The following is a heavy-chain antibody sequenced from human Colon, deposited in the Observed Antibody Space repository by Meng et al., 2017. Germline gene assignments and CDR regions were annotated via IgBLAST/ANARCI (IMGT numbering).Heavy chain of an antibody. Sequence: SETLSLTCAVYGGSFSGYYWSWIRQPPGKGLEWIGEINHSGSTNYNPSLKSRVTISADTSKNQLSLKLSSVTAADTALYYCAYSGSYYPDYWGQGTLVTGSS. J-gene: IGHJ4*02. CDR3: AYSGSYYPDY. D-gene: IGHD1-26*01. CDR1: GGSFSGYY. CDR2: INHSGST. V-gene: IGHV4-34*01.